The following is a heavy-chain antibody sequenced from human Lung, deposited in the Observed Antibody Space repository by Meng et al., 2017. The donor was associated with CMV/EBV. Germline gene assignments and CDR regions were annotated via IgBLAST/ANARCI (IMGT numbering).Heavy chain of an antibody. CDR1: GYIFANYG. CDR2: ISAYTGNT. CDR3: AREFPMGGDLDY. Sequence: ASXXVSXKASGYIFANYGITWVRQAPGQGLEWVGWISAYTGNTDYAHKLQGRVTLTTDASTSTAYMELRSLRYDDTAVYYCAREFPMGGDLDYWVQGSLVTVSS. D-gene: IGHD3-16*01. V-gene: IGHV1-18*01. J-gene: IGHJ4*02.